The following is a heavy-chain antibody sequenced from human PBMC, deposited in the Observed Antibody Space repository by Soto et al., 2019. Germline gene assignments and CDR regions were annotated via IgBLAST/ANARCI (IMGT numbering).Heavy chain of an antibody. J-gene: IGHJ6*02. Sequence: ASVKVSCKASGYTFRDYPVHWVRQAPGQKLEWMGWINGDDGRTRYSQNFQGRVTFTRDTSAKTAYMEVGSLRFEDTAVYYCARDFSSLSELVFYGMDVWGQGTTVTVSS. CDR1: GYTFRDYP. CDR2: INGDDGRT. CDR3: ARDFSSLSELVFYGMDV. V-gene: IGHV1-3*01. D-gene: IGHD6-6*01.